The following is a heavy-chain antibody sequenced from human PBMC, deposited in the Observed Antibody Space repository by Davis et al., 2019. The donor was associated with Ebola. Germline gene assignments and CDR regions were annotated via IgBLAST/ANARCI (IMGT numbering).Heavy chain of an antibody. CDR2: IPSDGSYK. Sequence: GESLKISCVASGFIFSDYGMHWVRQAPGRGLEWAAVIPSDGSYKYYADSVKGRFTMSRDNSRNTLHLQMSSLRVEDTAVYYCARDDSGDGNNLDYWGQGTLVTVSS. CDR3: ARDDSGDGNNLDY. D-gene: IGHD5-24*01. V-gene: IGHV3-33*01. J-gene: IGHJ4*02. CDR1: GFIFSDYG.